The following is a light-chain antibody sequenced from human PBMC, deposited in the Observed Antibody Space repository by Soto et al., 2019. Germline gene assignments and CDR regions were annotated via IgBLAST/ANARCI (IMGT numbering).Light chain of an antibody. V-gene: IGKV3-20*01. Sequence: ENVLTQSPGTLSLSPGDRATLSCRASQSVNTNYVAWDQQKPGQPPRLIIYGTSTRASGTPARFSGSGSGTDFTLTISGLEPEDFALYICQQHGNSPRTFGPGTTV. CDR1: QSVNTNY. CDR3: QQHGNSPRT. J-gene: IGKJ3*01. CDR2: GTS.